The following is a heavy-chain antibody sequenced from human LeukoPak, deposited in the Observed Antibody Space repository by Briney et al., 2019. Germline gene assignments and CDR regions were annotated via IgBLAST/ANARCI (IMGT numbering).Heavy chain of an antibody. CDR1: GDSITSYY. CDR2: IYHSGST. V-gene: IGHV4-4*07. J-gene: IGHJ4*02. D-gene: IGHD5-18*01. Sequence: SETLSLTRTVSGDSITSYYWSWIRQPAGKGLEWIGSIYHSGSTHYNSSLKSRVTISVDTSKNQFSLRLSSVTAADTAFYYCARGQKYRSGYTVTELGSGYYDNWGQGTLVTVSS. CDR3: ARGQKYRSGYTVTELGSGYYDN.